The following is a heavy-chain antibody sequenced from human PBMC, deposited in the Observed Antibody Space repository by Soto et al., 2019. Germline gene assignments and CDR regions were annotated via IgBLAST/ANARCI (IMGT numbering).Heavy chain of an antibody. CDR1: GFTFIIHW. V-gene: IGHV3-7*01. J-gene: IGHJ4*02. CDR3: TPRGGG. Sequence: EVQLEESGGGLVQPGGSLRLSCVVSGFTFIIHWMSWVRQAPGKGLEWVATIKDDGTEKYYVDSVKGRFTISRDNAKNSLHLQMSSLRGEDTGVYYCTPRGGGWGQGTLVTVSS. CDR2: IKDDGTEK. D-gene: IGHD3-10*01.